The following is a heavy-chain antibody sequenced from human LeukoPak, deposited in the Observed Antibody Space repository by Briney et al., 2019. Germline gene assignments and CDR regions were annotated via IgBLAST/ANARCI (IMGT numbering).Heavy chain of an antibody. V-gene: IGHV4-34*01. CDR3: ARGPLLRVGEILLDNWFDP. Sequence: SETLSLTCAVYGGSFSGYYWSWIRQPPGKGLEWIGEINHSGSTNYNPSLKSRVTISVDTPKNQFSLKLSSVTAADTAVYYCARGPLLRVGEILLDNWFDPWGQGALVTVSS. CDR1: GGSFSGYY. CDR2: INHSGST. D-gene: IGHD2-15*01. J-gene: IGHJ5*02.